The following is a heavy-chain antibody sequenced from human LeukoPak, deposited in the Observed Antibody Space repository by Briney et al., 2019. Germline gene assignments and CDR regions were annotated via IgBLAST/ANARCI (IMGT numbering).Heavy chain of an antibody. D-gene: IGHD6-19*01. CDR3: ARVGVAGTQPTFDY. V-gene: IGHV4-59*01. CDR2: IYYGGST. CDR1: GGSISNNY. Sequence: PSETLSLTCTVSGGSISNNYWSWIRQPPGKGLEWIGYIYYGGSTNYNPSLKSRVTISVDTSKNQFSLKLGSVTAADTAVYYCARVGVAGTQPTFDYWGQGTLVTVSS. J-gene: IGHJ4*02.